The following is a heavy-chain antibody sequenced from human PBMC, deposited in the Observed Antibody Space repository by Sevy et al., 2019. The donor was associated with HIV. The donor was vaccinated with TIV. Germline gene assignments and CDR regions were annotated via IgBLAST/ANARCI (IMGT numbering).Heavy chain of an antibody. CDR1: GFTFSGYT. D-gene: IGHD2-2*01. CDR2: ISFDGSNK. CDR3: AGGGWDIVVVPAAFDI. Sequence: GGSLRLSCAASGFTFSGYTLHWVRQAPGKGLEWVAVISFDGSNKYYVDSVKGRFTNSRYTSKNTLYLQLNSLRPEDTAVYYCAGGGWDIVVVPAAFDIWGHGTMVTVSS. J-gene: IGHJ3*02. V-gene: IGHV3-30-3*01.